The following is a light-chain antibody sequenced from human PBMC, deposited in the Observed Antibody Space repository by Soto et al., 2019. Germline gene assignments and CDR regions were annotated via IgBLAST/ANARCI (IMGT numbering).Light chain of an antibody. J-gene: IGKJ1*01. V-gene: IGKV3-20*01. Sequence: DIVLTQSPGTLSLSPGERATLSCRASQSVSSSFLAWYQQKPGQAPILLIYGASNRATGIPDRFSGSGYGTDFTLNISSLEPEDFAVDYCQQYVTSPWAFGQGTKVAIE. CDR2: GAS. CDR3: QQYVTSPWA. CDR1: QSVSSSF.